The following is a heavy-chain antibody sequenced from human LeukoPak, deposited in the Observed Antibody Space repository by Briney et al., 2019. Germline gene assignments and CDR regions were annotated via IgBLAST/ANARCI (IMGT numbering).Heavy chain of an antibody. V-gene: IGHV3-20*04. J-gene: IGHJ4*02. D-gene: IGHD6-13*01. CDR1: GFTFDDYG. CDR2: INWNGGST. Sequence: GGSLRLSCTASGFTFDDYGMSWVRQAPGKGLEWVSGINWNGGSTSYADSVKGRFTISRDTAKNSLYLQMNSLRAEDTALYYCARLKAAAGSNFDYWGQGTLVTVSS. CDR3: ARLKAAAGSNFDY.